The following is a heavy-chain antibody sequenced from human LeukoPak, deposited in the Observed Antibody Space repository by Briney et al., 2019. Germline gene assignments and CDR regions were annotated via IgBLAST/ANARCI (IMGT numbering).Heavy chain of an antibody. CDR3: ATEIVVVPAAIGWFDP. V-gene: IGHV4-31*03. CDR2: IYYSGST. D-gene: IGHD2-2*01. J-gene: IGHJ5*02. Sequence: PSETLSLTCTVSGGSISSGGYYWSWIRQHPGKGLEWIGYIYYSGSTYYNPSLKSRVTISVDTSKNQFSLKLSSVTAADTAVYYCATEIVVVPAAIGWFDPWGQGTLVTVYS. CDR1: GGSISSGGYY.